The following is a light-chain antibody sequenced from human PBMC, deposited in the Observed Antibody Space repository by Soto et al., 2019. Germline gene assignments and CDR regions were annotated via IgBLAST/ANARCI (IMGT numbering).Light chain of an antibody. CDR2: GAS. J-gene: IGKJ2*01. Sequence: AIQLTQSPSSLSASVGDRVTITCRASQDIRNDLGWYQQKPGRAPKLLISGASTLQSGVPSTFSGSGFGTDFTLTISSLQPEDFATYYCLQDYNFPYTFGQGTKLDIK. CDR3: LQDYNFPYT. CDR1: QDIRND. V-gene: IGKV1-6*01.